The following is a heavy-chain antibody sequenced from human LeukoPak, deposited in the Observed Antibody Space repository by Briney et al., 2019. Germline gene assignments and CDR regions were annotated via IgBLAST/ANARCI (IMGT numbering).Heavy chain of an antibody. CDR2: IFPSGGEI. J-gene: IGHJ4*02. Sequence: GGSLRLSCEASGFTFSTFAMIGVREPPGKGLEWVSSIFPSGGEIHYADSVRGRFTISRDNSKSTLSLQMNSLRAEDTAIYYCATYRQVLLPFESWGQGTLVTVSS. CDR1: GFTFSTFA. CDR3: ATYRQVLLPFES. D-gene: IGHD2-8*02. V-gene: IGHV3-23*01.